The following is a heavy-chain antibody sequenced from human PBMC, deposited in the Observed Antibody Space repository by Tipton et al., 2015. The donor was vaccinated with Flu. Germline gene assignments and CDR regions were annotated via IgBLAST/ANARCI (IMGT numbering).Heavy chain of an antibody. V-gene: IGHV4-38-2*01. J-gene: IGHJ5*01. CDR1: GDSIASDYY. Sequence: TLSLTCSVSGDSIASDYYWGWIRQPPGKGLEWIGNIYHTGSPYYNPSLRSRVTMSVARSNDQFSLRLTSVTAADTAVYFCARRTFSNYVSEPKNWFDFWGQGTLVTVSP. CDR3: ARRTFSNYVSEPKNWFDF. D-gene: IGHD4-11*01. CDR2: IYHTGSP.